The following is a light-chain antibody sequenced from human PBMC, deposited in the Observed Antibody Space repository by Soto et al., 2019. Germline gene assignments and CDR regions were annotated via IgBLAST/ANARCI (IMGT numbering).Light chain of an antibody. Sequence: QSVLTQPPSVSGAPGQRVTISCTGSSSNIGAGYDVHWYQQLPGTAPKLLLYGNSNRPSGVPDRFSGSKSGTSASLAITGLNAQDEADYYCQSYDSSLSGVVFGGGTMLTVL. CDR1: SSNIGAGYD. V-gene: IGLV1-40*01. CDR3: QSYDSSLSGVV. J-gene: IGLJ2*01. CDR2: GNS.